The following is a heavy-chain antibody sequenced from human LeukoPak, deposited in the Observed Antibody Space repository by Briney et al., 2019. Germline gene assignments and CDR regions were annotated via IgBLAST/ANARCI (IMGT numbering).Heavy chain of an antibody. V-gene: IGHV1-69*13. CDR2: IIPIFGTA. CDR1: GYSFTNYY. D-gene: IGHD5-24*01. J-gene: IGHJ4*02. Sequence: ASVKVSCKASGYSFTNYYMHWVRQAPGQGLEWMGGIIPIFGTANYAQKFQGRVTITADESTSTAYMELSSLRSEDTAVYYCARRARDGYNYTDYWGQGTLVTVSS. CDR3: ARRARDGYNYTDY.